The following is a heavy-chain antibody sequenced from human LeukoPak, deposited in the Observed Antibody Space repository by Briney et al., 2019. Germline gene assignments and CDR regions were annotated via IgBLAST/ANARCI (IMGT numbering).Heavy chain of an antibody. CDR3: ARDLQGELQNY. CDR2: IYSGGST. J-gene: IGHJ4*02. Sequence: PGGSLRLSCAASGFTFSSYAMHWVRQAPGKGLEWVSVIYSGGSTYYADSVKGRFTISRDNSKNTLYLQMNCLRAEDTAVYYCARDLQGELQNYWGQGTLVTVSS. V-gene: IGHV3-66*01. D-gene: IGHD1-26*01. CDR1: GFTFSSYA.